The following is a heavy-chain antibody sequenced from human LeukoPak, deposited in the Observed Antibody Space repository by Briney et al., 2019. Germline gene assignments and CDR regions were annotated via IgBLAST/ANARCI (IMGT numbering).Heavy chain of an antibody. D-gene: IGHD2-15*01. CDR1: GFTFSSYA. V-gene: IGHV3-23*01. CDR3: AKGKGCSGGSCYPYYHYGMDV. Sequence: GGSLRLSCAASGFTFSSYAMSWVRQAPGKGLEWVSAISGSGGSTYYADSVKGRFTISRDNSKNTLYLQMNSLRAEDTAVYYCAKGKGCSGGSCYPYYHYGMDVWGQGTTVTVSS. CDR2: ISGSGGST. J-gene: IGHJ6*02.